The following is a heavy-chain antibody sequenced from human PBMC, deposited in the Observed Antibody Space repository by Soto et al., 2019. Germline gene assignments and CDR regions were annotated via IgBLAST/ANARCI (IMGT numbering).Heavy chain of an antibody. V-gene: IGHV1-18*01. Sequence: ASVKVSCKASGYTFTNYGISWVRQAPGQGLEWMGWINTYNGNTNHAQKLQGRVTMTTDTSTSTAYMELRSLRSDDTAVYYCARGVGSGTYYNQYNWFDPWGQGTLDTAPQ. J-gene: IGHJ5*02. CDR1: GYTFTNYG. CDR3: ARGVGSGTYYNQYNWFDP. D-gene: IGHD3-10*01. CDR2: INTYNGNT.